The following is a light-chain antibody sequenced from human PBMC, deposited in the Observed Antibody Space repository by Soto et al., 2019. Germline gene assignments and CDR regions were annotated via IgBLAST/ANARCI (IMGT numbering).Light chain of an antibody. CDR3: LQHYSYPWT. V-gene: IGKV3-20*01. CDR2: DAS. CDR1: QSVSSSY. Sequence: EIVLTQSPGTLSLSPGERAALSCRASQSVSSSYLAWYQQRPGQAPRLLIYDASNLQSGVPSRFSGSGSGTEFTLTISSLQPEDFAIYSCLQHYSYPWTFGQGTKVHI. J-gene: IGKJ1*01.